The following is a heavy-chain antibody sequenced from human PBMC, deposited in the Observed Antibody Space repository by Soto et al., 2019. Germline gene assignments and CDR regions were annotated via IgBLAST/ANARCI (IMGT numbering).Heavy chain of an antibody. CDR2: ISYDGSNK. J-gene: IGHJ3*02. D-gene: IGHD3-3*01. CDR1: GFTFSSYA. Sequence: GGSLRLSCAASGFTFSSYAMHWVRQAPGKGLEWVAVISYDGSNKYYADSVKGRFTISRDNSKNTLYLQMNSLRAEDTAVYYCARGVGRITIFGVARVDAFDIWGQGTMVTVSS. CDR3: ARGVGRITIFGVARVDAFDI. V-gene: IGHV3-30-3*01.